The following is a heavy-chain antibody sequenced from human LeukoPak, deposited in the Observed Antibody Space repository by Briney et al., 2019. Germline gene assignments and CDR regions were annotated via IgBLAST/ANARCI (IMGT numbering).Heavy chain of an antibody. D-gene: IGHD1-26*01. Sequence: GASVKVSCKASGYTFTGDFIHWVRQAPGQGLEWMGWINSDSGGTNYARKFQGRVTMTRDTSISTAYMELSSLGSDDTAVYYCARSEPQLHYWGQGTLVTVSS. CDR2: INSDSGGT. CDR1: GYTFTGDF. V-gene: IGHV1-2*02. J-gene: IGHJ4*02. CDR3: ARSEPQLHY.